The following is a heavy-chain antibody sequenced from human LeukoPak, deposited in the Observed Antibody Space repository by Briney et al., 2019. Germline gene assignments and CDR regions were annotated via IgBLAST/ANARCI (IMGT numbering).Heavy chain of an antibody. CDR1: GFTFSSYW. CDR3: GRDFLRYPDN. Sequence: GGSLRLSCAASGFTFSSYWMHWVRQAPGKGLVWVSRINTDGSSTSYADSVKGRFTTSRDNAKNTLYLQMNSLRVEDTAVYYCGRDFLRYPDNWGRGTLVTVSS. D-gene: IGHD3-9*01. CDR2: INTDGSST. J-gene: IGHJ4*02. V-gene: IGHV3-74*01.